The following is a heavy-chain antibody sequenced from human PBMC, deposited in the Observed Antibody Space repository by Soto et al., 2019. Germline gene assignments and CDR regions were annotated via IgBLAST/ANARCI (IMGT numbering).Heavy chain of an antibody. J-gene: IGHJ4*02. CDR3: ARSPKGLGNFDY. D-gene: IGHD3-10*01. CDR1: GGSISSGGAYY. Sequence: QVQLQESGPGLVKPSQTLSLTCAVSGGSISSGGAYYLSWIRQSPGKGLEWIAYIHYSGSTYYNSSLKSRVTMSVDTAKNQFSLKVSSVTAADTAVYYCARSPKGLGNFDYWGQGTLVTVSS. V-gene: IGHV4-30-4*01. CDR2: IHYSGST.